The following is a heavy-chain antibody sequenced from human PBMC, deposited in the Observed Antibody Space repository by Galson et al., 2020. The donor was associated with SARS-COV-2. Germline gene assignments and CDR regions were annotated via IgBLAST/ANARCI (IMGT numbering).Heavy chain of an antibody. CDR3: ARILPSGYYDH. CDR2: INRDGTQE. D-gene: IGHD1-1*01. Sequence: GGSLRLSCTASGFISRGYWMTWVRQPPGRGLEWVAYINRDGTQEDYVDSARGRFTISRDNVESSVYLQMNSLRAEDTAVYYCARILPSGYYDHWGQGTLVTVSS. V-gene: IGHV3-7*01. J-gene: IGHJ4*02. CDR1: GFISRGYW.